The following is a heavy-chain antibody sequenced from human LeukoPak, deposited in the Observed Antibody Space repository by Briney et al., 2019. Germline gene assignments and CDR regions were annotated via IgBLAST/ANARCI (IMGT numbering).Heavy chain of an antibody. CDR1: GFTFSDYG. D-gene: IGHD5-24*01. V-gene: IGHV3-23*01. J-gene: IGHJ4*02. Sequence: PGGSLRLSCAASGFTFSDYGIHWVRQAPGKGLEWVSAISGGGGSTYYADSVRGRFTISRDNSRKTLYLQMNSLRAEDTAVYYCAKDQRDGYNYPYYFDYWGQGTLVTVSS. CDR3: AKDQRDGYNYPYYFDY. CDR2: ISGGGGST.